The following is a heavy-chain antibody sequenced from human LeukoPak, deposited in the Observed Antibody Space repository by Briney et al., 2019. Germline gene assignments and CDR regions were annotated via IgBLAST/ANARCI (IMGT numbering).Heavy chain of an antibody. CDR2: INHSGST. D-gene: IGHD1-26*01. CDR1: GGSFSGYY. Sequence: SETLSLACAVYGGSFSGYYWSWIRQPPGKGLEWIGEINHSGSTNYNPSLKSRVTISVDTSKNQFSLKLSSVTAADTAVYYCASFGDGRDYWGQGTLVTVSS. CDR3: ASFGDGRDY. V-gene: IGHV4-34*01. J-gene: IGHJ4*02.